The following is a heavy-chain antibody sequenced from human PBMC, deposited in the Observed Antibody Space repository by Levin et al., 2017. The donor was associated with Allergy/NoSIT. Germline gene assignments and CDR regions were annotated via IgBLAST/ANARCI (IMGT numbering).Heavy chain of an antibody. Sequence: SETLSLTCTVSGGSISGGGYHWTWIRQHPETGLEWIGYIYYSGSTFYNPSLKSRLMISVDTSKNQFSLNVSSVTAADTAGYYCAREDGSTFDFWGQGALVTVAS. CDR3: AREDGSTFDF. CDR2: IYYSGST. D-gene: IGHD2-2*03. CDR1: GGSISGGGYH. J-gene: IGHJ4*02. V-gene: IGHV4-31*03.